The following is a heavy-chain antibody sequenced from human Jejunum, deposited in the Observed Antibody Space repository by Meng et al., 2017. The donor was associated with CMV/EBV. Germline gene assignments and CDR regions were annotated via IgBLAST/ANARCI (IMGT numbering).Heavy chain of an antibody. J-gene: IGHJ4*02. Sequence: QVQWMQSGAEVKEPGSSMKVSCKSSGGSVNNYAFNWVRQAPGQGLEWMGGIIAIFKTPNYAQKFQGRLTITADESTGTSYMELTSLTSEDTAVYYCARGFLNGYQPFDYWGQGTLVTVSS. V-gene: IGHV1-69*12. CDR3: ARGFLNGYQPFDY. CDR2: IIAIFKTP. D-gene: IGHD5-24*01. CDR1: GGSVNNYA.